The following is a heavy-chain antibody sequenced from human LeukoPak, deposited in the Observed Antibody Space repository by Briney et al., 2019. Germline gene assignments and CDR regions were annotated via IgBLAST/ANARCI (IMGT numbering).Heavy chain of an antibody. CDR2: ISGSGGST. CDR1: GFTFSNAW. Sequence: PGGSLRLSCAASGFTFSNAWMSWVRQAPGKGLEWVSAISGSGGSTYYADSVKGRFTISRDNSKNTLYLQMNSLRAEDTAVYYCAKSQGSSTSWSDYWGQGTLVTVSS. CDR3: AKSQGSSTSWSDY. D-gene: IGHD2-2*01. V-gene: IGHV3-23*01. J-gene: IGHJ4*02.